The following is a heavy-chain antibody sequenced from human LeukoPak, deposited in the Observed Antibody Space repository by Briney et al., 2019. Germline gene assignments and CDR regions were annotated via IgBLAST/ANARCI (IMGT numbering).Heavy chain of an antibody. CDR3: ARSRGIVVVVAATTFDY. V-gene: IGHV1-69*13. Sequence: ASVKVSCKASGGTFSSYAISWVRQAPGQGLEWMGGIIPIFGTANYAQKFQGGVTITADESTSTAYMELSSLRSEDTAVYYCARSRGIVVVVAATTFDYWGQGTLVTVSS. CDR2: IIPIFGTA. J-gene: IGHJ4*02. CDR1: GGTFSSYA. D-gene: IGHD2-15*01.